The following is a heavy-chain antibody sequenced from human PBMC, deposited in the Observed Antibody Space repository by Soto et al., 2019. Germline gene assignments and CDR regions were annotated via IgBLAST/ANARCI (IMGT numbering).Heavy chain of an antibody. CDR3: ARPRWAQPTELDAFDI. CDR1: GYSFTSYW. J-gene: IGHJ3*02. D-gene: IGHD1-26*01. CDR2: IYPGDSDT. Sequence: GESLKISCKGSGYSFTSYWIGWVRQMPGKGLEWMGIIYPGDSDTRYSPSFQGQVTISADKSISTAYLQWSSLKASDTAMYYCARPRWAQPTELDAFDIWGQGTMVTVSS. V-gene: IGHV5-51*01.